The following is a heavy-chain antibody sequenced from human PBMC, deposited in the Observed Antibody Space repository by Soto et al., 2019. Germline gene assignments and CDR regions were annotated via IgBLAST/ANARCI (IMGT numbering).Heavy chain of an antibody. CDR1: GFTFSNAW. V-gene: IGHV3-15*01. D-gene: IGHD3-3*01. Sequence: GGSLRLSCAASGFTFSNAWMSWVRQAPGKGLEWVGRIKSKTDGGTTDYAAPVKGRFTISRDDSKNTLYLQMNSLKTEDTAVYYCTTARYDFWSGYPYYYYYMDVWGKGTTVTVSS. CDR3: TTARYDFWSGYPYYYYYMDV. CDR2: IKSKTDGGTT. J-gene: IGHJ6*03.